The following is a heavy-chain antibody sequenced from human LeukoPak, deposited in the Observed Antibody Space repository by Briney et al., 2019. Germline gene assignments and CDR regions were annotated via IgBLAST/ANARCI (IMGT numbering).Heavy chain of an antibody. D-gene: IGHD3-22*01. CDR3: ARDLYYYESSGYDDAFDI. V-gene: IGHV1-18*01. J-gene: IGHJ3*02. CDR1: GYTFTSYG. CDR2: INAYNGDT. Sequence: ASVTVSCKASGYTFTSYGISWVRPAPGQGLEWMGWINAYNGDTYYAQNLQCRVTMTTDTSTSTAYVELRSLRSDDTAVYYCARDLYYYESSGYDDAFDIWGQGTMVTVSS.